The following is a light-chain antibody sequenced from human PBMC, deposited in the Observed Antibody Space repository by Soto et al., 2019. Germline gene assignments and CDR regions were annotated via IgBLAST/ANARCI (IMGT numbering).Light chain of an antibody. Sequence: DTQLTQSPSTLSASVGDRVTITCRASQTISSWLAWYQQKPGKAPKLLIYKASSLESGVPSRFSGSGAGTEFTLTISSLQPDDFATYYCQQYKSFGPGTKVDIK. CDR2: KAS. CDR1: QTISSW. J-gene: IGKJ3*01. CDR3: QQYKS. V-gene: IGKV1-5*03.